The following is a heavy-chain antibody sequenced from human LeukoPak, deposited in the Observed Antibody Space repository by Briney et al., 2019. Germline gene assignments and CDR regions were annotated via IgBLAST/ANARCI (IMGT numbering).Heavy chain of an antibody. CDR2: ISYDGRIK. D-gene: IGHD2-8*02. V-gene: IGHV3-30-3*01. CDR3: ARDLSEKYCIDY. CDR1: GFTFSSYW. Sequence: TGGSLRLSCAASGFTFSSYWMHWVRQAPGKGLEWVSFISYDGRIKYYADSMKGRLTISRDNSKNTVSLQMNSLRAEDTAIYYCARDLSEKYCIDYWGQGTQVTVSS. J-gene: IGHJ4*02.